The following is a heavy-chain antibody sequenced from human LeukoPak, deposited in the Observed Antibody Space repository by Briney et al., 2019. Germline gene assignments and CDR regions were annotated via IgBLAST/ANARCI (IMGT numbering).Heavy chain of an antibody. CDR1: GYTFTSYG. Sequence: ASVKVSCKASGYTFTSYGISWVRQAPGQGLEWMGWISAYNGNTHYAQKLQGRVTMTTDTSTSTVYMELRSLRSDDTAVYYCARDYGNWDYESYFDYWGQGTLVTVST. CDR3: ARDYGNWDYESYFDY. J-gene: IGHJ4*02. CDR2: ISAYNGNT. V-gene: IGHV1-18*01. D-gene: IGHD1-7*01.